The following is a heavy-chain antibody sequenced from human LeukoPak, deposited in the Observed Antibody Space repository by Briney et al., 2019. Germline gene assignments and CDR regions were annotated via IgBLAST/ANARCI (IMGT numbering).Heavy chain of an antibody. Sequence: SETLSLTCTVSGGSISSYYWSWIRQPPGKGLEWIGYIYYSGSTSYNPSLKSRVTLSVDTSKNQFSLKLSSVTAADTAVYYCASSTPMGISYWGQGTLVTASS. D-gene: IGHD7-27*01. V-gene: IGHV4-59*01. CDR1: GGSISSYY. J-gene: IGHJ4*02. CDR2: IYYSGST. CDR3: ASSTPMGISY.